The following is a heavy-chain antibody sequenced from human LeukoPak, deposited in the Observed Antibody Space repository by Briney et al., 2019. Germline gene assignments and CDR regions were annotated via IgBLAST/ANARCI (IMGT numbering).Heavy chain of an antibody. D-gene: IGHD6-13*01. J-gene: IGHJ4*02. CDR3: ARVAEAAAFDS. CDR1: GFTFSTYS. CDR2: ISSNSRYI. Sequence: GSLRLSCAASGFTFSTYSMNWVRQAPGKGLEWVSSISSNSRYIYYADSMGGRFTISRDNAKNSLYLQMNSLKPEDTAVYYCARVAEAAAFDSWGQGTLVTVSS. V-gene: IGHV3-21*06.